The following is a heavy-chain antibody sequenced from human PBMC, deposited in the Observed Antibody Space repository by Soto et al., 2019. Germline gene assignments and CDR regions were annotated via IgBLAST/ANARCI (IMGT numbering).Heavy chain of an antibody. J-gene: IGHJ6*02. CDR3: ARDRQVGIAAAGNNYYYYYGMDV. D-gene: IGHD6-13*01. CDR1: GDSVSSNSAA. V-gene: IGHV6-1*01. Sequence: SQTLSLPCVISGDSVSSNSAAWNWIRQSPSRGLEWLGRTYYRSKWYNDYAVSVKSRITINPDTSKNQFSLQLNSVTPEDTAVYYCARDRQVGIAAAGNNYYYYYGMDVWGQGTTVTVSS. CDR2: TYYRSKWYN.